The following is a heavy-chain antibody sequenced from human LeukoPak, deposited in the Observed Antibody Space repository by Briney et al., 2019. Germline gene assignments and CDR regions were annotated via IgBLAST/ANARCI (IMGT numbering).Heavy chain of an antibody. J-gene: IGHJ4*02. D-gene: IGHD3-9*01. CDR3: ARSDYDILTGSYTRFDY. CDR2: VYYSGGNT. V-gene: IGHV4-59*01. Sequence: PSETLSLTCNVSDASITTFFWYWIRQAPGKGLESIGYVYYSGGNTNYNPSLKSRVTISLDTSKNQFSLKLRSVTATDTAVYFCARSDYDILTGSYTRFDYWGQGALVTVSS. CDR1: DASITTFF.